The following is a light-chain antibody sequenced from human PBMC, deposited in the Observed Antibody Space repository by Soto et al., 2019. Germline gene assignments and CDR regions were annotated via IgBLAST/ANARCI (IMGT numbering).Light chain of an antibody. CDR2: GAS. CDR3: QQYGSSPQT. Sequence: EIVLTQSPGTLSLSPRERATLSCRASQSVSSSYLAWYQQKPGQAPRLLIYGASSRATGIPDRFSGSGSGTDFTLIISRLEPEDFAVYYCQQYGSSPQTFGQGTKVEIK. V-gene: IGKV3-20*01. CDR1: QSVSSSY. J-gene: IGKJ1*01.